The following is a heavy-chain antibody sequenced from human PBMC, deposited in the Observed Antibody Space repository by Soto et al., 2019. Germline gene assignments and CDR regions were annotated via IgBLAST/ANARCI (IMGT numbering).Heavy chain of an antibody. CDR1: GFTFTSFT. D-gene: IGHD4-17*01. CDR2: ISGSGYNT. V-gene: IGHV3-23*01. J-gene: IGHJ4*02. Sequence: EVQLLQSGGALVQPGGSLRLSCAASGFTFTSFTMNWVRQAPGKGLEWVSAISGSGYNTYDADSVRGRFTISRDNSKYMLYLQMNSLRGDDTAVYFCAKSIRTTLSVYDYWGQGALVTVSS. CDR3: AKSIRTTLSVYDY.